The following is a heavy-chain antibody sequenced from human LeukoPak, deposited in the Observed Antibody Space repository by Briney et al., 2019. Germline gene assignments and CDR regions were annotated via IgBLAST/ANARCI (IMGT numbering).Heavy chain of an antibody. CDR2: ISSSSYI. Sequence: GGSLRLSCAASGFTFSSYSMNWVRQAPGKGLEWVSSISSSSYIYYADSVKGRCTISRDNAKNSLYLQMNSLRAEDTAVYYCARDEAYYYYMDVWGKGTTVTVSS. CDR1: GFTFSSYS. V-gene: IGHV3-21*01. CDR3: ARDEAYYYYMDV. J-gene: IGHJ6*03.